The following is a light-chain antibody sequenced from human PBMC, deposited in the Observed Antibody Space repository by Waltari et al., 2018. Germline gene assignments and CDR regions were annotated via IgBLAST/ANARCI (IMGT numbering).Light chain of an antibody. CDR3: AAWDDSLSGFYV. CDR2: RNN. CDR1: TSNIGSNY. J-gene: IGLJ1*01. V-gene: IGLV1-47*01. Sequence: QSVLAQPPSASGTPGQRVTISCSGSTSNIGSNYVYWYQQLPGTAPKLLIYRNNERPLGVPDLFSVSKSGTSASLAISGLRSEDEADYYCAAWDDSLSGFYVFGTGTKVTVL.